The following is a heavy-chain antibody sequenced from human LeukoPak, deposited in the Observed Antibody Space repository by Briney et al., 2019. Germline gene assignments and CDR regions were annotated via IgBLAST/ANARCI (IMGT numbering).Heavy chain of an antibody. Sequence: GASLRLSCAASGFTFSSYAISWVRQAPGKALEWVSAISGSGGSTYYADSVKGRFTISRDNSKNTLYLQMNSLRAEDTAVYYCAKDPELRYFDWSPFYYFDYWGQGTLVTVSS. V-gene: IGHV3-23*01. CDR2: ISGSGGST. CDR3: AKDPELRYFDWSPFYYFDY. CDR1: GFTFSSYA. J-gene: IGHJ4*02. D-gene: IGHD3-9*01.